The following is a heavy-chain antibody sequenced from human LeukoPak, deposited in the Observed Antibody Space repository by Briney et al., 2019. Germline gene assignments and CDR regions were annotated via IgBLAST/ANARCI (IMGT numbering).Heavy chain of an antibody. D-gene: IGHD3-3*01. V-gene: IGHV4-38-2*02. CDR3: ARYVRTILEGYYFDY. CDR2: IYHSGST. CDR1: GYSISSGYY. Sequence: SETLSLTCTVSGYSISSGYYWGWIRQPPGKGLEWIGSIYHSGSTYYNPSLKSRVTISVDTSKNQFSLKLSSVTAADTAVYYCARYVRTILEGYYFDYWGQGTLVTVSS. J-gene: IGHJ4*02.